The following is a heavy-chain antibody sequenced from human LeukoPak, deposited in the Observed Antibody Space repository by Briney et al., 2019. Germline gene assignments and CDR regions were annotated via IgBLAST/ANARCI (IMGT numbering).Heavy chain of an antibody. Sequence: PGGSLRLSCAASGFTFSSYWMHWVRQAPGKGLVWVSRINSDGSSTSYADSVKGRFTISRDNAKNTLYLQMNSLRAEDTAVYYCARVATYGGNSPQYWYFDLWGRGTLVTVSS. CDR1: GFTFSSYW. V-gene: IGHV3-74*01. D-gene: IGHD4-23*01. J-gene: IGHJ2*01. CDR2: INSDGSST. CDR3: ARVATYGGNSPQYWYFDL.